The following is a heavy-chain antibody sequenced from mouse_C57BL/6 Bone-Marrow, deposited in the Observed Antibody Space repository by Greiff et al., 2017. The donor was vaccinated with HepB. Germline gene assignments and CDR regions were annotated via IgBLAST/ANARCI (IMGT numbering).Heavy chain of an antibody. J-gene: IGHJ2*01. CDR2: IYWDDDK. CDR3: ARRHYYGSTYYFDY. CDR1: GFSLSTSGMG. V-gene: IGHV8-12*01. Sequence: QVTLKVCGPGILQSSQTLSLTCSFSGFSLSTSGMGVSWIRQPSGNGLEWLAHIYWDDDKRYNPSLKSRLTISKDTSRNQVFLKITSVDTADTATYYCARRHYYGSTYYFDYWGQGTTLTVSS. D-gene: IGHD1-1*01.